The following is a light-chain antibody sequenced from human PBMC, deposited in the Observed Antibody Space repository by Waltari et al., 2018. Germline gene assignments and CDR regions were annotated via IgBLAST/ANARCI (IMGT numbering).Light chain of an antibody. CDR2: YDS. Sequence: SYVLTQAPSVSVAPGTTARVACGGDNVGTKPVHWYQQKPGQAPVLVIYYDSDRPSGIPERFAGSNSVNTATLTISRVEAGDEADYYCQVWDISSDHWVFGGGTKLTVL. CDR3: QVWDISSDHWV. V-gene: IGLV3-21*04. CDR1: NVGTKP. J-gene: IGLJ3*02.